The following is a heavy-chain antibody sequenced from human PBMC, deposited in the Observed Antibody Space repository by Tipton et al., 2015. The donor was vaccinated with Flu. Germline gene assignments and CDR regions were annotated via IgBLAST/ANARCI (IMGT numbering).Heavy chain of an antibody. J-gene: IGHJ5*02. CDR1: GYTFIGYY. CDR2: INPNSGGT. Sequence: QVQLVQSGAEVKKPGASVKVSCKASGYTFIGYYMHWVRQAPGQGLEWMGWINPNSGGTNYAQTFQGRVTMTRDPSISTAYMELSRLRSDDTAVYYCARSRRYIGTNGFDPWGQGTMVTVSS. V-gene: IGHV1-2*02. CDR3: ARSRRYIGTNGFDP. D-gene: IGHD1-26*01.